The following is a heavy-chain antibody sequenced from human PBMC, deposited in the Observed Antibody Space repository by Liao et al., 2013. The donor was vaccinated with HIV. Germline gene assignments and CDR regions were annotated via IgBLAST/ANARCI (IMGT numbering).Heavy chain of an antibody. V-gene: IGHV4-4*07. Sequence: QVQLQESGPGLVKPSETLSLSCTVSGASNTNYYWSWIRQPAGKGLEWIGRIYTSGNTNYNPSLKSRVTMSVDTSKNQFSLKLTSVTAADTAVYYCAARITISGVAIPHALDVWGQGTMVAVSS. CDR3: AARITISGVAIPHALDV. J-gene: IGHJ3*01. CDR2: IYTSGNT. D-gene: IGHD3-3*01. CDR1: GASNTNYY.